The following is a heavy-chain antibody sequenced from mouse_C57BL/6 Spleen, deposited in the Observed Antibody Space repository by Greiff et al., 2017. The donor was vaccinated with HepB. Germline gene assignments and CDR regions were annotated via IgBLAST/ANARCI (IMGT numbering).Heavy chain of an antibody. J-gene: IGHJ1*03. CDR3: ARSPDYYYGSSWYWYFDV. V-gene: IGHV1-59*01. D-gene: IGHD1-1*01. Sequence: QVQLQQPGAELVRPGTSVKLSCKASGYTFTSYWMHWVKQRPGQGLEWIGVIDPSDSYTNYNQKFKGKATLTVDTSSSTAYMQLSSLTSEDSAVYYCARSPDYYYGSSWYWYFDVWGTGTTVTVSS. CDR2: IDPSDSYT. CDR1: GYTFTSYW.